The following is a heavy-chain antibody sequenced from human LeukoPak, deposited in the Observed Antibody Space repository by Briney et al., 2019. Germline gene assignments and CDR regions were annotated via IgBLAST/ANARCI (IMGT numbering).Heavy chain of an antibody. CDR1: GGSISSSSYY. Sequence: SETLSLTCTVSGGSISSSSYYWGWIRQPPGKGLEWIGSIYYSGSTYYNPSLKSRVTISVDTSKNQFSLKLSSVTAADTAVYYCARDTATVVTPSLFQHWGQGTLVTVSS. V-gene: IGHV4-39*07. D-gene: IGHD4-23*01. CDR2: IYYSGST. CDR3: ARDTATVVTPSLFQH. J-gene: IGHJ1*01.